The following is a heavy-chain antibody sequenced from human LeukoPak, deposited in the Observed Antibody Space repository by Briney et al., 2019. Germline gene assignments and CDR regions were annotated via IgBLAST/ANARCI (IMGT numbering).Heavy chain of an antibody. D-gene: IGHD3-22*01. J-gene: IGHJ4*02. Sequence: AGGSLRLSCAASGFTFDDYAMHWVRQAPGKGLEWVSGISWNSGSIGYADSVKGRFTISRDNAKNSLYLQMNSLRAEDTALYYCAKGYYYDSSGYLPSPFDYWGQGTLVTVSS. CDR1: GFTFDDYA. CDR3: AKGYYYDSSGYLPSPFDY. V-gene: IGHV3-9*01. CDR2: ISWNSGSI.